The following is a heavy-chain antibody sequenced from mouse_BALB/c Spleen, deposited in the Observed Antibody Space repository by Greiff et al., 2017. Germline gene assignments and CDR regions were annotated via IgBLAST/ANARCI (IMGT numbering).Heavy chain of an antibody. CDR3: ARNDEGFAY. D-gene: IGHD2-12*01. CDR2: ILPGSGST. V-gene: IGHV1-9*01. Sequence: QVQLQQSGAELMKPGASVKISCKATGYTFSSYWIEWVKQRPGHGLEWIGEILPGSGSTNYNGKFKGKATLTADKSSSTAYMQLSSLTSEDSAVYFCARNDEGFAYWGQGTLVTVSA. J-gene: IGHJ3*01. CDR1: GYTFSSYW.